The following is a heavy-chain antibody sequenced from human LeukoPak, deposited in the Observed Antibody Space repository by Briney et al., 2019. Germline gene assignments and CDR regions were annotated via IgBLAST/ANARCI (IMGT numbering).Heavy chain of an antibody. D-gene: IGHD6-19*01. CDR2: IYTTGGA. V-gene: IGHV4-4*07. CDR3: ARDMAGGRYYYYMDV. J-gene: IGHJ6*03. CDR1: GGSIGTYY. Sequence: SETLSLTCTVSGGSIGTYYWSWIRQPAGKGLEWIGRIYTTGGANYNPSLKSRVTMSLDTSKNQFSLKLSSVTAADTAVYYCARDMAGGRYYYYMDVWGKGTTVTVSS.